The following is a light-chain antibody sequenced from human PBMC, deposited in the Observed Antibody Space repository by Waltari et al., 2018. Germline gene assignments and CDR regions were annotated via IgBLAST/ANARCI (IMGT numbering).Light chain of an antibody. CDR2: EAS. CDR3: QQYNSYSPYT. V-gene: IGKV1-5*03. CDR1: QSINIW. Sequence: DIQMTPSPSTLSAFVGDRVTITCRASQSINIWLAWYQQKSGKAPKLLIYEASILESGVPSRFSGSGSGTEFTLTISSLQAEDFATYYCQQYNSYSPYTFGQGTKLEMK. J-gene: IGKJ2*01.